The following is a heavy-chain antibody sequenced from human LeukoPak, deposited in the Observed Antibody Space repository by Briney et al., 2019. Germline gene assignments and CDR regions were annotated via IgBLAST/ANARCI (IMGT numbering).Heavy chain of an antibody. Sequence: GGSLRLSCAASGFTFSSHSMNWVRQAPGRGLDWVSYISSSSSTKYYGDSVKGRFTISRDNAKNSLFLQMNGLRDEDTAVYYCARDLMGGEVAGAIDYWGQGTLVTVSS. J-gene: IGHJ4*02. CDR2: ISSSSSTK. CDR3: ARDLMGGEVAGAIDY. D-gene: IGHD6-19*01. CDR1: GFTFSSHS. V-gene: IGHV3-48*02.